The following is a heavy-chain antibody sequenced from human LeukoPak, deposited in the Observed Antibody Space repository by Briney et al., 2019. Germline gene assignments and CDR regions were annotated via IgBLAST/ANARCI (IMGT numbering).Heavy chain of an antibody. CDR2: IYYSGST. Sequence: SETLSLTCTVSGGSISTYYGNWIRQAPGKGLEWIGYIYYSGSTNYNPSLKSRVTISVDTSRNQFSLKLSSVTAADTAIYYCARNAGYSDLNYWGQGVLVTVSS. CDR3: ARNAGYSDLNY. CDR1: GGSISTYY. D-gene: IGHD3-22*01. J-gene: IGHJ4*02. V-gene: IGHV4-59*12.